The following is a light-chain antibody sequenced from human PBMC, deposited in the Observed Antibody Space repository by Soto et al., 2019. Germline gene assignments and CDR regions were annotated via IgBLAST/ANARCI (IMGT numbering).Light chain of an antibody. V-gene: IGKV3-15*01. CDR2: DAS. CDR1: QSVSRN. Sequence: EIVMTQSPATLSVSPGERATLSCRASQSVSRNLAWYQQKPGQPPRLLIYDASTRATGVPARFGGSGSGTEFTLTISGLQSEDFAVYYCQQYANSPLTFGGGTKVEIK. CDR3: QQYANSPLT. J-gene: IGKJ4*01.